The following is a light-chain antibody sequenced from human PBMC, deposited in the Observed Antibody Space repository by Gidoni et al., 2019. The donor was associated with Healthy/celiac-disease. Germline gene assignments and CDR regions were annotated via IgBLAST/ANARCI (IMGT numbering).Light chain of an antibody. CDR1: SDINVGSYN. Sequence: QPVLTKPPSSSASPGESARLTCTLPSDINVGSYNIYWYQQKPGSPPRYLLYYYSDSDKGQGSGVPSRFSGSKDASATTGILLISGLQSEDEADYYCMIWPSNAVVFGGGTKLTVL. J-gene: IGLJ2*01. V-gene: IGLV5-37*01. CDR3: MIWPSNAVV. CDR2: YYSDSDK.